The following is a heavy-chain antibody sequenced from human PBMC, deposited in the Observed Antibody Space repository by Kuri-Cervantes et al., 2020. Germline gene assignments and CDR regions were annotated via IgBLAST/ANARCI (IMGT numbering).Heavy chain of an antibody. CDR3: ARGSLAAATTT. D-gene: IGHD6-13*01. J-gene: IGHJ5*02. V-gene: IGHV4-59*08. Sequence: SETLSLTCTVSGGSISSYYWSWIRQPPGKGLEWIGYIYYSGSTYYNPSLKSRVTISVDTSKNQFSLKLSSVTAADTAVYYCARGSLAAATTTWGQGTLVTVSS. CDR1: GGSISSYY. CDR2: IYYSGST.